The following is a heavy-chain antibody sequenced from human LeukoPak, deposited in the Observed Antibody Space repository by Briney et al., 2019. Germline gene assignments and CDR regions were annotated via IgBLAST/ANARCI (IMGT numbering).Heavy chain of an antibody. J-gene: IGHJ4*02. D-gene: IGHD2-2*01. CDR2: IIPMLGKT. CDR1: GGTFDNYV. Sequence: SVKVSCKASGGTFDNYVVSWVREAPGLGLEWMGRIIPMLGKTNSAQKFQDRVTITADKSTGTAYMELTNLRPDDTAVYFCARGLFGGFAAAPFDHWGQGTLVTVSP. CDR3: ARGLFGGFAAAPFDH. V-gene: IGHV1-69*04.